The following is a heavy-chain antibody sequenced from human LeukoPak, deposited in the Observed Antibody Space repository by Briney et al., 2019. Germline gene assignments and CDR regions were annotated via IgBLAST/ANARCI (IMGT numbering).Heavy chain of an antibody. CDR2: ISGSGNTT. V-gene: IGHV3-23*01. J-gene: IGHJ1*01. Sequence: PGGSLRLSCAASGFTFSSYAMSWVRQAPGKGLEWVSGISGSGNTTYYADSVRGRFTISRDNSKNTLWLQMNSLRVEDTAVYYCAKGITSGWPHSEYFQHWGQGTLVTVSS. CDR1: GFTFSSYA. CDR3: AKGITSGWPHSEYFQH. D-gene: IGHD6-19*01.